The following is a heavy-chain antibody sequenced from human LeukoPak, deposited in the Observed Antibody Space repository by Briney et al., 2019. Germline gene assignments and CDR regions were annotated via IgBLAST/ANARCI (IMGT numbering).Heavy chain of an antibody. CDR3: AKESGDGYTYFDY. Sequence: QPGRSLRLSCAASGFTFSSYGMNWVRQAPGKGLEWVAVISYDGSNKYYADSVKGRFTISRDNSKNTLYLQMNSLRAEDTAVYYCAKESGDGYTYFDYWGQGTLVTVSS. CDR1: GFTFSSYG. J-gene: IGHJ4*02. CDR2: ISYDGSNK. V-gene: IGHV3-30*18. D-gene: IGHD5-24*01.